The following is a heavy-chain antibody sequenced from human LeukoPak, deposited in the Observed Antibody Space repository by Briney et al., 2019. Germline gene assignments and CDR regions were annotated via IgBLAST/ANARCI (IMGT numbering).Heavy chain of an antibody. CDR1: GFTFSSYG. D-gene: IGHD3-3*01. V-gene: IGHV3-30*18. CDR3: AKDYDFWSGYYDAFDI. CDR2: ISYDGSNK. Sequence: GGSLRLSCAASGFTFSSYGMHWVRQAPGKGLEWVAVISYDGSNKYYADSVKGRFTISRGNSKNTLYLQMNSLRAEDTAVYYCAKDYDFWSGYYDAFDIWGQGTMVTVSS. J-gene: IGHJ3*02.